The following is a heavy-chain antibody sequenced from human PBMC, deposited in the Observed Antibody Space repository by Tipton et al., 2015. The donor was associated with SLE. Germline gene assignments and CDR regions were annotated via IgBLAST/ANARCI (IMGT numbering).Heavy chain of an antibody. V-gene: IGHV4-4*07. CDR1: GGSISSYY. CDR3: ASKDGYNSPVAFDI. CDR2: IYTSGST. D-gene: IGHD5-24*01. J-gene: IGHJ3*02. Sequence: TLSLTCTVSGGSISSYYWSWIRQPAGKGLEWIGRIYTSGSTNYNPSLKSRVTMSVDTSKNQFSLKLSSVTAADTAVYYCASKDGYNSPVAFDIWGQGTMVTVSS.